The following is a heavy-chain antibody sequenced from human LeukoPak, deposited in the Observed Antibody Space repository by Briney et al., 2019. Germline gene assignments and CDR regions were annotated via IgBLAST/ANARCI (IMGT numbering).Heavy chain of an antibody. V-gene: IGHV3-66*01. Sequence: GGSLRLSCAASGFTASSNYMSWVRQAPGKGLEWVSVIYSGGSTYYADSVKGRFTISRDNSKNTLYLQMNSLRAEDTAVYYCARGGRYYGSGSPPLHWGQGTLVTVSS. J-gene: IGHJ1*01. D-gene: IGHD3-10*01. CDR3: ARGGRYYGSGSPPLH. CDR1: GFTASSNY. CDR2: IYSGGST.